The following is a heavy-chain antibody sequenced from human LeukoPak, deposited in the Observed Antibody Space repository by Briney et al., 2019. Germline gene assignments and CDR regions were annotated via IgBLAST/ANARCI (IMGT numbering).Heavy chain of an antibody. CDR1: GFTFSSYD. CDR2: IRYDGSNK. V-gene: IGHV3-30*02. Sequence: GGSLRLSCAASGFTFSSYDMHWVRQASGKGLEWVAFIRYDGSNKYYADSVKGRFTISRDNSKNTLYLQMNSLRAEDTAVYYCASSKGRGYSGYDFDSWGQGTLVTVSS. D-gene: IGHD5-12*01. J-gene: IGHJ4*02. CDR3: ASSKGRGYSGYDFDS.